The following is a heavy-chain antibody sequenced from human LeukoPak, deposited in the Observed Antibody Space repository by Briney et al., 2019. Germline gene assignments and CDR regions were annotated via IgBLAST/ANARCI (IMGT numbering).Heavy chain of an antibody. Sequence: GSLRLSCTASGFNFNTYWSWIRQPPGKGLEWIGYIYYSGSTNYNPSLKSRVTISVDTSKNQFSLKLSSVTAADTAVYYCARGGGDLFDYWGQGTLVTVSS. V-gene: IGHV4-59*01. CDR3: ARGGGDLFDY. CDR2: IYYSGST. J-gene: IGHJ4*02. CDR1: GFNFNTY. D-gene: IGHD2-21*02.